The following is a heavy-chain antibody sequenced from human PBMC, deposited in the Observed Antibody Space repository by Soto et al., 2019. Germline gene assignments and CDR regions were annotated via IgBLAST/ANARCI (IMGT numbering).Heavy chain of an antibody. D-gene: IGHD3-10*01. Sequence: ASVKVSCKASGYTFTSYYMHWVRQAPGQGLEWMGIINPSGGSTSYAQKFQGRVTMTRDTSTSTVYMELSSLRSEDTAVYYCARDSNWFLSMFRVVINYYYCMDVWGKGPTVTVSS. CDR1: GYTFTSYY. J-gene: IGHJ6*04. CDR3: ARDSNWFLSMFRVVINYYYCMDV. CDR2: INPSGGST. V-gene: IGHV1-46*01.